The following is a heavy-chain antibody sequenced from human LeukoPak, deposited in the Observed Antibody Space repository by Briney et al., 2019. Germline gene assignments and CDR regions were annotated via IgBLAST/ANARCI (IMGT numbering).Heavy chain of an antibody. CDR3: VSLGATTIYYYGMDA. Sequence: ASVKVSCKASGYTFTDYYLHWVRQAPGQGLEWMGWINPNSGGTNYAQKFQGRVTMTRDTSISTVYMELSRLRSDDTAVYYCVSLGATTIYYYGMDAWGQGTTVSVSS. CDR2: INPNSGGT. J-gene: IGHJ6*02. D-gene: IGHD1-26*01. V-gene: IGHV1-2*02. CDR1: GYTFTDYY.